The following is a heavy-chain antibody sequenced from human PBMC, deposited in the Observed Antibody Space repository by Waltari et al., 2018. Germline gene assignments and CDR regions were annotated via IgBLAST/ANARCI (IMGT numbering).Heavy chain of an antibody. CDR1: GGSISSYY. J-gene: IGHJ6*03. CDR3: ARVEGVAATGGYYYYYYMDV. D-gene: IGHD2-15*01. V-gene: IGHV4-59*01. Sequence: QVQLQESGPGLVKPSETLSLTCTVSGGSISSYYWSWIRQPPGKGLEWIVYIHYSGSTNYNPSLKSRVTISVDTSKNQFSLKLSSVTAADPAVYYCARVEGVAATGGYYYYYYMDVWGKGTTVTVSS. CDR2: IHYSGST.